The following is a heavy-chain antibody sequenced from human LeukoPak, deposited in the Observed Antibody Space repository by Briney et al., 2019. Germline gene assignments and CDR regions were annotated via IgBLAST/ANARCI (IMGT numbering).Heavy chain of an antibody. CDR1: GGSFSSYY. J-gene: IGHJ3*02. Sequence: SETLSLTCTVSGGSFSSYYWSWIRQPPGKGLEWIGYIYYSGSTNYNPSLKSRVTISVDTSKNQFSLKLGSVTAADTAVYYCARDPSGYRNDAFDIWGQGTMVTVSS. CDR3: ARDPSGYRNDAFDI. V-gene: IGHV4-59*01. CDR2: IYYSGST. D-gene: IGHD1-14*01.